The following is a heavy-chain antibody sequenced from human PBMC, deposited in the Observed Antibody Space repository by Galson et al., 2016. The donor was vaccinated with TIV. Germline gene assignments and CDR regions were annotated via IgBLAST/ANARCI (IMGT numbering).Heavy chain of an antibody. J-gene: IGHJ3*02. CDR3: AKSFQYFYDNSGYFPYGFHI. CDR1: GFTFSSWP. D-gene: IGHD3-22*01. V-gene: IGHV3-23*01. CDR2: ISASGGNT. Sequence: LRLSCAASGFTFSSWPMSWVRRAPGKGLEWVSAISASGGNTFYADSVKGRLTISRDNSKKTLYLQMDSLRAEDTAVYYCAKSFQYFYDNSGYFPYGFHIWGRGTMVTVSS.